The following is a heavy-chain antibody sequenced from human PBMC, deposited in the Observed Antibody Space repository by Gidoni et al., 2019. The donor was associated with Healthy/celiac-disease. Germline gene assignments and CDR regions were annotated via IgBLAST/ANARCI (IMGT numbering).Heavy chain of an antibody. CDR1: GFTFSSYA. CDR3: AKDDASSSGWYSYFQH. J-gene: IGHJ1*01. Sequence: EVQLLESGGGLVQPGGSLRLSCAASGFTFSSYAMSWVRQAPGKGLEWVSAISGSGGSTYYADSVKGRFTISRDNSKNTLYLQMNSLRAEDTAVYYCAKDDASSSGWYSYFQHWGQGTLVTVSS. V-gene: IGHV3-23*01. D-gene: IGHD6-19*01. CDR2: ISGSGGST.